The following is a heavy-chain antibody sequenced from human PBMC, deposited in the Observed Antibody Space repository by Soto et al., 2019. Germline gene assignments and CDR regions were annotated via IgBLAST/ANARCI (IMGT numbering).Heavy chain of an antibody. CDR1: GFPFSSYW. D-gene: IGHD3-22*01. Sequence: GGSLRLSSAASGFPFSSYWMSWVRQAPGKGLEWVANIKPDGSEKWYVDSVKGRFTISRDNAKNSLYLQMNSLRAEDTAVYYCARGDYYDTTGPFSDAFDIWGQGTMVTVSS. CDR3: ARGDYYDTTGPFSDAFDI. CDR2: IKPDGSEK. J-gene: IGHJ3*02. V-gene: IGHV3-7*04.